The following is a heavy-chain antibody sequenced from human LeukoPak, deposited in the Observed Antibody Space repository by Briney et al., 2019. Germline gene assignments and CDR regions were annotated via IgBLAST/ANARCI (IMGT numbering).Heavy chain of an antibody. D-gene: IGHD3-10*01. Sequence: PSETLSLTCAVYGGSLNGYYWSWIRQPPGKGLEWIGEINHSGSTDYNPSLKSRVTISVDTSRNQFSLKVNSVTAADTGVYYCARGYGSGSSYYYYGMDVWGKGTTVTVSS. CDR3: ARGYGSGSSYYYYGMDV. CDR2: INHSGST. V-gene: IGHV4-34*01. CDR1: GGSLNGYY. J-gene: IGHJ6*04.